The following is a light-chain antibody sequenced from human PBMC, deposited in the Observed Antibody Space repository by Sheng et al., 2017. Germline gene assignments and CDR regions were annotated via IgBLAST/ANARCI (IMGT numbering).Light chain of an antibody. Sequence: DIQMTQSPSSLSASVGERVIITCQASQDISNYLNWYQQKPGKAPKLLIYDASSLQTGVPSRFSGSGSGTEFTLTINSLQPDDFATYYCQQYNVYPRTFGQGTKVEIK. J-gene: IGKJ1*01. CDR2: DAS. CDR1: QDISNY. CDR3: QQYNVYPRT. V-gene: IGKV1-33*01.